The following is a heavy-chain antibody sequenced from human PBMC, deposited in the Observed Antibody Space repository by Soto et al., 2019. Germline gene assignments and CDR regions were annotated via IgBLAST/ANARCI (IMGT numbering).Heavy chain of an antibody. CDR3: ARCGEVPAAISAGMDV. CDR2: ISSSGSTI. CDR1: GFTFSDYY. V-gene: IGHV3-11*01. J-gene: IGHJ6*02. Sequence: LRLSCAASGFTFSDYYMSWIRQAPGKGLEWVSYISSSGSTIYYADSVKGRFTISRDNAKNSLYLQMNSLRAEDTAVYYCARCGEVPAAISAGMDVWGQGTTVTVSS. D-gene: IGHD2-2*02.